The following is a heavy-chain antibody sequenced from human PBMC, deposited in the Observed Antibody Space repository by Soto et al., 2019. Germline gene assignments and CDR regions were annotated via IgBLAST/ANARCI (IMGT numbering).Heavy chain of an antibody. CDR3: AREGIQLWLQGFDY. CDR2: ISYDGSNK. V-gene: IGHV3-30-3*01. J-gene: IGHJ4*02. Sequence: GGSLRLSCAASGFTFSSYAMHWVRQAPGKGLEWVAVISYDGSNKYYADSVKGRFTISRDNSKNTLYLQMNSLRAEDTAVYYCAREGIQLWLQGFDYWGQGTLVTVSS. CDR1: GFTFSSYA. D-gene: IGHD5-18*01.